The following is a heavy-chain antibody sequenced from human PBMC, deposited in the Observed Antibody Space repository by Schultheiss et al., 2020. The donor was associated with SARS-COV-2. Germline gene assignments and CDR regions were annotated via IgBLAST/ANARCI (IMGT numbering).Heavy chain of an antibody. J-gene: IGHJ4*02. Sequence: SETLSLTCTVSGGSISSSSYYWGWIRQPPGKGLEWIGYIYYSGSTNYNPSLKSRVTISVDTSKNQFSLKLSSVTAADTALYYCARGSPGEGSTGAIGDYWGQGTLVTVSS. D-gene: IGHD3-10*01. CDR3: ARGSPGEGSTGAIGDY. CDR2: IYYSGST. CDR1: GGSISSSSYY. V-gene: IGHV4-61*05.